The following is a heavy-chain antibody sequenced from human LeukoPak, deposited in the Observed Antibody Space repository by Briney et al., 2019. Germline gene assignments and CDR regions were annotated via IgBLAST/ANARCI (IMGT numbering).Heavy chain of an antibody. Sequence: GGSLRLSCVASGFSFSTSLMGWVRQAPGKGLEWVSAISGGGETTYYADSVKGRFTISRDNSESTLYLRMDSLGADDTAVYYCAKVRESWDYWGQGTQVTVAS. J-gene: IGHJ4*02. CDR1: GFSFSTSL. CDR3: AKVRESWDY. CDR2: ISGGGETT. D-gene: IGHD2/OR15-2a*01. V-gene: IGHV3-23*01.